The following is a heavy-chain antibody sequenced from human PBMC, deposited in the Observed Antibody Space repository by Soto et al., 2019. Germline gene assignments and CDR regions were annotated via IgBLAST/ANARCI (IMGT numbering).Heavy chain of an antibody. J-gene: IGHJ4*02. D-gene: IGHD3-3*01. CDR2: IYYSGST. CDR3: AISYDFPTNFYLAY. CDR1: GGSITSSRYY. Sequence: SETLSLTCTVSGGSITSSRYYWGWIRQPPGKGLEWIGSIYYSGSTYYNPSLKSRVSISVDTSKNQLSLKLTSVTAADTAAYYCAISYDFPTNFYLAYWGQGALVTVSS. V-gene: IGHV4-39*01.